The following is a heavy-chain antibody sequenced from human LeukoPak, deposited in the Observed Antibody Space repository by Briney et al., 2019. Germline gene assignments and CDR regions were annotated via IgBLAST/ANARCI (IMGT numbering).Heavy chain of an antibody. CDR1: GFTFSTYD. D-gene: IGHD3-3*01. J-gene: IGHJ4*02. CDR2: IRYDGSNK. CDR3: AKDGQIWSGYYPDY. Sequence: AGGSLRLSCAASGFTFSTYDMHWVRQAPGKGLEWVAFIRYDGSNKYYADSVKGRFTISRDNSKNTLYLQMNSLRAEDTAVYYCAKDGQIWSGYYPDYWGQGTLVTVSS. V-gene: IGHV3-30*02.